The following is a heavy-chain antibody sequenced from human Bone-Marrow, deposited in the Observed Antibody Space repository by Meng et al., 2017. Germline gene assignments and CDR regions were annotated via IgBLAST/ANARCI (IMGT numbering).Heavy chain of an antibody. Sequence: GGSLRLSCAASGFTFSSYSMNWVRQAPGKGLEWVSSISSSSSYIYYADSVKGRFTISRDNAKNSLYLQMNSLRAEDTAVYYCARAQIVGATTGWFDPWGQGTLVTVSS. D-gene: IGHD1-26*01. J-gene: IGHJ5*02. V-gene: IGHV3-21*01. CDR1: GFTFSSYS. CDR3: ARAQIVGATTGWFDP. CDR2: ISSSSSYI.